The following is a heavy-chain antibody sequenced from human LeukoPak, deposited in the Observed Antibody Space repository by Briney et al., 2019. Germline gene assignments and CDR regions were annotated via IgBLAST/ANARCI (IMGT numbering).Heavy chain of an antibody. J-gene: IGHJ4*02. CDR1: GFTFSSYA. D-gene: IGHD4-17*01. V-gene: IGHV3-30-3*01. Sequence: PGGSLRLSCAASGFTFSSYAMHWVRQAPGKGLEWVAVISYDGSNKYYADSVKGRFTISRDNSKNTLYLQMNSLRAEDTAVYYCAKDLTTTVPYYWGQGTLVTVSS. CDR2: ISYDGSNK. CDR3: AKDLTTTVPYY.